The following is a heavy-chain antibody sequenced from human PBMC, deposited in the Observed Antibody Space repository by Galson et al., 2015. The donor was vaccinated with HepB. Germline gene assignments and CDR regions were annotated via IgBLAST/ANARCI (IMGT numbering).Heavy chain of an antibody. J-gene: IGHJ2*01. Sequence: CAISGDSVSSNSAAWNWIRQSLSRGLEWLGRTYYRSKWNNDYAVSVKNRITINPDTSKNQFSLQLNSVTPEDAAVYYCARAPTGGWYFDLWGRGILVTVSS. V-gene: IGHV6-1*01. CDR2: TYYRSKWNN. D-gene: IGHD7-27*01. CDR3: ARAPTGGWYFDL. CDR1: GDSVSSNSAA.